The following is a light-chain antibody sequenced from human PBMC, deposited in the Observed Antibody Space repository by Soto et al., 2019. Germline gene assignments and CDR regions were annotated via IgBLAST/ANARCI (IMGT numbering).Light chain of an antibody. Sequence: DIQMTQSPSTLSGSVGDRVTITCRASQAISSYLAWYQQKPGKAPNLLIYAASTLQSGVPSRFSGGGSGTDFTLTISSLQPEDFATYYCQQLNSYPRTFGGGTKVDIK. CDR1: QAISSY. CDR2: AAS. CDR3: QQLNSYPRT. V-gene: IGKV1-9*01. J-gene: IGKJ4*01.